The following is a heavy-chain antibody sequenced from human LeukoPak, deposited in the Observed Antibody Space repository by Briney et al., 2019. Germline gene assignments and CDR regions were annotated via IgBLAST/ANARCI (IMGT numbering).Heavy chain of an antibody. J-gene: IGHJ4*02. D-gene: IGHD6-19*01. V-gene: IGHV3-23*03. CDR2: IYSDGGT. CDR1: GLIVSSSY. Sequence: GGSLRLSCAASGLIVSSSYMSWVRQAPGQGLEWVSLIYSDGGTSFAGNTYYAASGEGRFTVSRDNSKNTLYLQMNSLRTEDTAVYYCARDGSTGWHYFEYWGEGSLVTVSS. CDR3: ARDGSTGWHYFEY.